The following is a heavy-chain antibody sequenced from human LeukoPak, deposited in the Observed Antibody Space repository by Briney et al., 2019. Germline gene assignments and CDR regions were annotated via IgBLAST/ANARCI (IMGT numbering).Heavy chain of an antibody. CDR2: ITSNTEGGTT. Sequence: PGGSLRLSCAAYGLTLSNAWMSSVRQARGKGLEWVGPITSNTEGGTTDYGAREKGRFTISRAGSKNTLYLKMSSLKTEDSAVYYCTTDCGDFRGGYFDYWGQGTLVTVSS. CDR1: GLTLSNAW. J-gene: IGHJ4*02. D-gene: IGHD4-17*01. CDR3: TTDCGDFRGGYFDY. V-gene: IGHV3-15*01.